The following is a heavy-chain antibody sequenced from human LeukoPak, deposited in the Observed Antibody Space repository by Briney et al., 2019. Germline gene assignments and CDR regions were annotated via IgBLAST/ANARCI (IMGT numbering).Heavy chain of an antibody. CDR1: GYTFTGYY. V-gene: IGHV1-2*02. D-gene: IGHD3-9*01. Sequence: GASVKVSCKASGYTFTGYYMHWVRQAPGQGLEWMGWINPNSGGTNYAQKFQGRVTMTRDTSISTAYMELSRLRSDDTAVYYCARNGYDILTGYYKTFVDYWGQGTLVTVSS. CDR2: INPNSGGT. CDR3: ARNGYDILTGYYKTFVDY. J-gene: IGHJ4*02.